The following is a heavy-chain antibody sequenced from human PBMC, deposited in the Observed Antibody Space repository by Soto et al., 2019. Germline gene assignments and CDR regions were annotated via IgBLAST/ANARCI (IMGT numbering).Heavy chain of an antibody. CDR2: IGTRGRTI. V-gene: IGHV3-48*03. D-gene: IGHD4-4*01. Sequence: GESLRLSCAASGFTFSNYEMNWVRQAPGKGLEWVSYIGTRGRTIYYADSVKGRFTISRDNAKNSLYLQMNSLRAEDTAVYYCARDPAIYSGKFDYGLDVWGQGTTVTVSS. J-gene: IGHJ6*02. CDR3: ARDPAIYSGKFDYGLDV. CDR1: GFTFSNYE.